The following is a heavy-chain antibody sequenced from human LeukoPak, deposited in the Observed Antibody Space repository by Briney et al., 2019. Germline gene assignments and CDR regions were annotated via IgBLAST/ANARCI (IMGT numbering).Heavy chain of an antibody. Sequence: SETLSLTXTVSGGSISSYYWSWIRQPAGKGLEWIGRIYTSGSTNYNPSLKSRVTMSVDTSKNQFSLKLSSVTAAVTAVYYCARDREYDFWSGYSLHAFDIWGQGTMVTVSS. CDR3: ARDREYDFWSGYSLHAFDI. CDR2: IYTSGST. D-gene: IGHD3-3*01. J-gene: IGHJ3*02. CDR1: GGSISSYY. V-gene: IGHV4-4*07.